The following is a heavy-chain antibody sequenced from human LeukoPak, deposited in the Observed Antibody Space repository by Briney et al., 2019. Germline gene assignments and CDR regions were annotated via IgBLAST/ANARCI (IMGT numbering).Heavy chain of an antibody. J-gene: IGHJ4*02. V-gene: IGHV1-18*04. CDR3: ARDGWPVSAPTDY. CDR2: ISAYNGNT. Sequence: ASVKVSCKASGYTFTGYYMHWVRQAPGQGLEWMGWISAYNGNTNYAQKLQGRVTMTTDTSTSTAYMELRSLRSDDTAVYYCARDGWPVSAPTDYWGQGTLVTVSS. D-gene: IGHD5-24*01. CDR1: GYTFTGYY.